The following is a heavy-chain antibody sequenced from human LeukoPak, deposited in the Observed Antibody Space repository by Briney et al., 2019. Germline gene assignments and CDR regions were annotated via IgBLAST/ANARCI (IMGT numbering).Heavy chain of an antibody. CDR3: ARESSYGSGSGPWKWFDP. Sequence: GSVKVSCKASGYTFTGYYMHWVRQAPGQGLEWMGWINPNSGGTNYAQKFQGWVTMTRDTSISTAYMELSRLRSDDTAVYYCARESSYGSGSGPWKWFDPWGQGTLVTVSS. CDR2: INPNSGGT. J-gene: IGHJ5*02. V-gene: IGHV1-2*04. CDR1: GYTFTGYY. D-gene: IGHD3-10*01.